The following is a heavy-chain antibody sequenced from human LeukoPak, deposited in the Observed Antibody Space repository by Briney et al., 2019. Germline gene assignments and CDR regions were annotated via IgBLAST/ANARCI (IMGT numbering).Heavy chain of an antibody. J-gene: IGHJ4*02. CDR1: GFTFNTYA. D-gene: IGHD2/OR15-2a*01. V-gene: IGHV3-23*01. Sequence: GGSLRLSCAASGFTFNTYAMNWVRQAPGKGLEWVSAISGSDGSTYYADSVRGRFTISRDNSKNTLYLQMNSLRAEDTAVYYCAKDRGDVDLQYSDSWGQGTLVTVSS. CDR3: AKDRGDVDLQYSDS. CDR2: ISGSDGST.